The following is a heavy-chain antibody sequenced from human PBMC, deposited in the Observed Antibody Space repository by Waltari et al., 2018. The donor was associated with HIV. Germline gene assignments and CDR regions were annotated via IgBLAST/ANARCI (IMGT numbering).Heavy chain of an antibody. J-gene: IGHJ6*02. Sequence: QVQLVESGGGVVQPGRSLRLSCAASGFTVRHYGMHWVRQAPGKGLEWVAVVWQDGSNKYYGDSVKGRFTISRDNSKNTLELQMNSLRAEDTAVYYCARDVQGYCAGERCFYGMDVWGQGTTVTVSS. CDR2: VWQDGSNK. V-gene: IGHV3-33*01. D-gene: IGHD2-8*02. CDR1: GFTVRHYG. CDR3: ARDVQGYCAGERCFYGMDV.